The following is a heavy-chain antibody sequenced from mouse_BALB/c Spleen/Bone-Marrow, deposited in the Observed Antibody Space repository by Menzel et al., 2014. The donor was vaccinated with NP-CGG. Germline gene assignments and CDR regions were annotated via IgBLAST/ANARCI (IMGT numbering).Heavy chain of an antibody. CDR1: GFTFTDYF. Sequence: EVRLEESGGGLVQPGGSLRLSCAPSGFTFTDYFMTWVRQPPGKALEWLGFIRNKANGYTTEYSASVKGRFTISRNNSKSILYLQMNTLRAEDSATYYCARGYYDDYWGQGTTLTVSS. CDR2: IRNKANGYTT. CDR3: ARGYYDDY. D-gene: IGHD2-4*01. V-gene: IGHV7-3*02. J-gene: IGHJ2*01.